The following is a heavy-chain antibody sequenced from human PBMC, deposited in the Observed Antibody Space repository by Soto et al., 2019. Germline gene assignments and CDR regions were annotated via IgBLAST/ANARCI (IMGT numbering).Heavy chain of an antibody. V-gene: IGHV1-8*01. CDR1: GYSFTNND. CDR3: ARMETFGSLNWFDP. J-gene: IGHJ5*02. Sequence: ASVKVSCKASGYSFTNNDVSWVRQASGQGLEWMGWMNPGSGDTGYAQKFQGRVTMTRDISIATAYMELSSLRSDDTAIYYCARMETFGSLNWFDPWGQGTPVTVS. CDR2: MNPGSGDT. D-gene: IGHD3-16*01.